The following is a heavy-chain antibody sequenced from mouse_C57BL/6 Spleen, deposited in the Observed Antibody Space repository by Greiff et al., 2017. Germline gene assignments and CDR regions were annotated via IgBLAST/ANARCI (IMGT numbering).Heavy chain of an antibody. Sequence: QVQLQQSGAELVRPGTSVKVSCKASGYAFTNYLIEWVKQRPGQGLEWVGVLTPGGGGTNYNEKFKSKATLTVDKPTSTAYMQLSSLTSEDSAVYSCARGGVWGQGTTLTVSS. CDR2: LTPGGGGT. V-gene: IGHV1-54*01. CDR1: GYAFTNYL. CDR3: ARGGV. J-gene: IGHJ2*01.